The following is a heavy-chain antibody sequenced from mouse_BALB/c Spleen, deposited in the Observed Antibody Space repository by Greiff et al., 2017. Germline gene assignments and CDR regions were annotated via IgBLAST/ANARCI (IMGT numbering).Heavy chain of an antibody. CDR2: INPYNGGT. CDR1: GYSFTGYT. Sequence: EVQLQQSGPELVKPGASMKISCKASGYSFTGYTMNWVKQSPGKNLEWIGLINPYNGGTSYNQKFKGKATLTVDKSSSTAYMELLSLTSEDSAVYYCASSLLVNEKVYAMDDWGQGTSVTVSS. J-gene: IGHJ4*01. D-gene: IGHD2-12*01. CDR3: ASSLLVNEKVYAMDD. V-gene: IGHV1-18*01.